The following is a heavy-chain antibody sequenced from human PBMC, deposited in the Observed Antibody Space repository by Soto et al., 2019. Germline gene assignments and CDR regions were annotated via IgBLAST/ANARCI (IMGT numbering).Heavy chain of an antibody. D-gene: IGHD3-22*01. CDR2: ISGYNGNT. Sequence: GASVKVFCKASGYTFNMHGISWVRQAPGQGLEWMGWISGYNGNTDYAQKLQGRVTLTTDTSTSTAYMELRSLRPDDTAVYYCAREQYYYDSSGDADWFDPWGQGSLVTVSS. J-gene: IGHJ5*02. CDR3: AREQYYYDSSGDADWFDP. CDR1: GYTFNMHG. V-gene: IGHV1-18*01.